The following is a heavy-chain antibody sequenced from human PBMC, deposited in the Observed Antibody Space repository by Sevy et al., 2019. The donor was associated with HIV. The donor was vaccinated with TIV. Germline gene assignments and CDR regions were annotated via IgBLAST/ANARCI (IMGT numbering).Heavy chain of an antibody. CDR2: ISSSSYT. V-gene: IGHV3-11*06. Sequence: GRSLRLSCAASGFTFSDYYMSWIRRAPGKGLEWVSYISSSSYTNYADSVKGRFTISRDNAKNSLYLQMNSLRAEDTAVYYCARDFIYGDYVSMRYFQHWGQGTLVTVSS. J-gene: IGHJ1*01. CDR1: GFTFSDYY. D-gene: IGHD4-17*01. CDR3: ARDFIYGDYVSMRYFQH.